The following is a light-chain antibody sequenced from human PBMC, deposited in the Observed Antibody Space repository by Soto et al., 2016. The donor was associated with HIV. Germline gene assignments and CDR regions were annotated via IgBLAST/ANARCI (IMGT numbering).Light chain of an antibody. CDR3: QKYNNDVT. CDR1: QDIFNY. J-gene: IGKJ4*01. Sequence: DIQLTQSPSSLSASIGDTVSITCRASQDIFNYLAWYQQKPGEVPKLLIFAAISLHSGVPSRFSGRGSGTQFTHTISSLQPEDIGTYYCQKYNNDVTFGGGTKVEI. V-gene: IGKV1-27*01. CDR2: AAI.